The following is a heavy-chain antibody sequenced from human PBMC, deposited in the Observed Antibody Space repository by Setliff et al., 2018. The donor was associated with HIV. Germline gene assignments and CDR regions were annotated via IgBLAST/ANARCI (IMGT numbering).Heavy chain of an antibody. J-gene: IGHJ6*03. CDR2: IYFTGTT. V-gene: IGHV4-39*01. CDR1: GGSISNNNYY. CDR3: ASIAATGSFFIGYMDV. Sequence: PSETLSLTCAVSGGSISNNNYYWGWIRQHPGKGLEWIGSIYFTGTTYYNRSLKSRFTISVDTSKNQFSLKLSSVTAADTAIFYCASIAATGSFFIGYMDVWGKGTTVTVSS. D-gene: IGHD6-13*01.